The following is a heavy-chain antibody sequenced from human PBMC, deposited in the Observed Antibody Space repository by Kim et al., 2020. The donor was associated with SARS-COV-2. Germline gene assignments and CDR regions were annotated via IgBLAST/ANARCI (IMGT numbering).Heavy chain of an antibody. CDR1: GFTFSDYA. CDR3: EKAGGSYYDIGGYR. J-gene: IGHJ1*01. V-gene: IGHV3-23*01. Sequence: GGSLRLSCAASGFTFSDYAMSWVRQAPGKGLEWVSAISGRGSYKNHADSVKGRFTLSRDNSKHTLYLQMNRLRADDTAVYYCEKAGGSYYDIGGYRWGQG. CDR2: ISGRGSYK. D-gene: IGHD3-22*01.